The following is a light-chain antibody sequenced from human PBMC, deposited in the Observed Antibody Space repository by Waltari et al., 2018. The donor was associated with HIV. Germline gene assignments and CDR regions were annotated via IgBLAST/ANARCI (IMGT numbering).Light chain of an antibody. CDR1: SSNIGANYD. CDR3: QSYDNTVNGWV. J-gene: IGLJ3*02. Sequence: QSVLTQPPSVSGAPGQNVTVSCTGSSSNIGANYDFPCYQFLPGEVPKLLIYGNTIRPAGVPGRFSGSSSGTSASLAITGLQPADEADYYCQSYDNTVNGWVFGGGTRVTV. CDR2: GNT. V-gene: IGLV1-40*01.